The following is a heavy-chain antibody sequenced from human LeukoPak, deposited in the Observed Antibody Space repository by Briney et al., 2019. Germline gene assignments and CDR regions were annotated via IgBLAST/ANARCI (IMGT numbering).Heavy chain of an antibody. V-gene: IGHV3-23*01. J-gene: IGHJ4*02. CDR1: GFTFSSYA. D-gene: IGHD1-26*01. CDR3: AKGGTIVGATLDY. Sequence: PGGTLRLSCAGSGFTFSSYAMNWVRQAPGKGLEWVSVISGSSVATYYANSVRGRFTISRDNSKNTLYLQMNSLRAEDTAVYYCAKGGTIVGATLDYWGQGTLVTVSS. CDR2: ISGSSVAT.